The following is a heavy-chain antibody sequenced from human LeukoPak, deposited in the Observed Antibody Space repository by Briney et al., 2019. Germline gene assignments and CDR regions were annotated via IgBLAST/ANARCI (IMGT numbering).Heavy chain of an antibody. D-gene: IGHD6-19*01. V-gene: IGHV5-51*01. Sequence: GESLKISCKGSGYSFTSYWIGWVRQMPGKGLEWMGIIYPGDSDTRYSPSFQGQVTISADKSISTAYLQWSSLKASDTAMYYCARSLSIAVAHWFDPWGQGTWSPSPQ. CDR1: GYSFTSYW. CDR2: IYPGDSDT. CDR3: ARSLSIAVAHWFDP. J-gene: IGHJ5*02.